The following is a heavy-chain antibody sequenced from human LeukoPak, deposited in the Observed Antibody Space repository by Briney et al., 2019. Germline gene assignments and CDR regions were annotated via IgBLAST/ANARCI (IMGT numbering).Heavy chain of an antibody. CDR2: IIPILGIA. Sequence: ASVKVSCKASGGTFSSYAISWVRQAPGQGLEWMGRIIPILGIANYAQKFQGRVTITADKSTSTAYMELSSLRSEDTAVYYCARDLIGDHYYDSGPDAFDIWGQGTVVTVSS. J-gene: IGHJ3*02. CDR3: ARDLIGDHYYDSGPDAFDI. D-gene: IGHD3-22*01. CDR1: GGTFSSYA. V-gene: IGHV1-69*04.